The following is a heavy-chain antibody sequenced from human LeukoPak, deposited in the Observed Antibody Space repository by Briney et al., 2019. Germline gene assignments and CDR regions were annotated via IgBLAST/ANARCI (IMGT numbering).Heavy chain of an antibody. D-gene: IGHD3-22*01. V-gene: IGHV4-31*03. CDR1: GGSISSGGYY. Sequence: PSETLSLTCTVSGGSISSGGYYWSWIRQHPGKGLEWIGYIYYSGSTYYNPSLKSRVTISVDPSKNQFSLELTSVTAADTAVYYCAREAHYYDSSGYYYGQGDYYFDYWGQGTLVTVSS. CDR2: IYYSGST. J-gene: IGHJ4*02. CDR3: AREAHYYDSSGYYYGQGDYYFDY.